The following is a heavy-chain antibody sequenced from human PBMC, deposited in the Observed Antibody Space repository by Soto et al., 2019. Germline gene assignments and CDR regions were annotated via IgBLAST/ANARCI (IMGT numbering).Heavy chain of an antibody. CDR2: FYPGDSDT. CDR3: ARPFWYYDSSGYPEGFDP. V-gene: IGHV5-51*01. CDR1: GYSFTSYW. J-gene: IGHJ5*02. D-gene: IGHD3-22*01. Sequence: PGESLKISCKGSGYSFTSYWIGWVRQMPGKGLEWMGIFYPGDSDTRYSPSFQGQVTISADKSISTAYLQWSSLKASDTAMYYCARPFWYYDSSGYPEGFDPWGQGTLVTVSS.